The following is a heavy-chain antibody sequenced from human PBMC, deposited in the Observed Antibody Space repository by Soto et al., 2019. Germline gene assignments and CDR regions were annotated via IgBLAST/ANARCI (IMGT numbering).Heavy chain of an antibody. CDR3: AREGGYDSPHGC. CDR2: TYPSGST. Sequence: PSDTLSLTCTVSGGFISSGDYHWSWIRQPPGKGLEWIGYTYPSGSTYYNASLRSRVTISIDASKNQFSLKLNSVTAADTAVYYCAREGGYDSPHGCCGQVTLVTVSS. CDR1: GGFISSGDYH. V-gene: IGHV4-30-4*02. D-gene: IGHD5-12*01. J-gene: IGHJ4*02.